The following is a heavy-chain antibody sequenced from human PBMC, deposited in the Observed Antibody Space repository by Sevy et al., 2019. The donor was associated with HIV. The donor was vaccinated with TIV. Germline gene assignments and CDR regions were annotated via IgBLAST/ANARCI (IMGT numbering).Heavy chain of an antibody. CDR2: IWYDGSNK. CDR1: GFTFSSYG. J-gene: IGHJ4*02. V-gene: IGHV3-33*01. Sequence: GGSLRLSCAASGFTFSSYGMHWVRQAPGKGLEWVAVIWYDGSNKYYADSVKGRFTISRDNSKNTLYLQMNSLRAEDTAVYYCARGGDEYYYDSSGYYYGDYWGQGTLVTVSS. CDR3: ARGGDEYYYDSSGYYYGDY. D-gene: IGHD3-22*01.